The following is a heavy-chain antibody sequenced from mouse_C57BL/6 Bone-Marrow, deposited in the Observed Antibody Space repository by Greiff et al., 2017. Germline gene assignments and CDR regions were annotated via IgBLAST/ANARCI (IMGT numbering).Heavy chain of an antibody. J-gene: IGHJ2*01. CDR2: ISYDGSN. Sequence: EVQLQESGPGLVKPSQSLSLTCSVTGYSITSGYYWNWIRQFPGNKLEWMGYISYDGSNNYNPSLKNRISITRDTSKNQFFLKLNSVTTEDTATYYCARESTTVVGDYWGQGTTLTVSS. CDR1: GYSITSGYY. CDR3: ARESTTVVGDY. V-gene: IGHV3-6*01. D-gene: IGHD1-1*01.